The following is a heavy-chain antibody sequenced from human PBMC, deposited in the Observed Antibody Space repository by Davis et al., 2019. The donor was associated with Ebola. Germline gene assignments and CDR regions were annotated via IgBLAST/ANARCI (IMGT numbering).Heavy chain of an antibody. CDR3: ARLMYDSSGYYSAFDY. CDR2: ITRNSDYL. D-gene: IGHD3-22*01. Sequence: GGSLRLSCAASGFTFSTYAMGWVRQAPGKGLEWVSSITRNSDYLYYTNSVKGRFTTSRDNAKNSLFLQMNSLRAEDTALYFCARLMYDSSGYYSAFDYWGQGTLVTVSS. J-gene: IGHJ4*02. CDR1: GFTFSTYA. V-gene: IGHV3-21*01.